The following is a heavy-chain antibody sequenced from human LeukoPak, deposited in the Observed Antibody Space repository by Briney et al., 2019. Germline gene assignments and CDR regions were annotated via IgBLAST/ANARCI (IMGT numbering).Heavy chain of an antibody. CDR2: IYYSGST. CDR1: GGSISSYY. CDR3: VRVFGGARSY. J-gene: IGHJ4*02. V-gene: IGHV4-59*01. Sequence: SETLSLTCTVSGGSISSYYWSWLRQPPGKGLVWFGYIYYSGSTNYNPALKSRVTISVDTSKNQFSLKLSSVTAADTAVYYCVRVFGGARSYWGQGTLVTVSS. D-gene: IGHD3-16*01.